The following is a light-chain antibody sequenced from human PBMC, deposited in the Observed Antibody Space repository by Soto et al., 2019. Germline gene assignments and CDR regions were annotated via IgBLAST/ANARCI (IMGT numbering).Light chain of an antibody. CDR3: QQGYSIPT. J-gene: IGKJ2*01. V-gene: IGKV1-39*01. CDR2: AAS. Sequence: DIQLTQSPSSLSASVGDRVTITCRTSQSIDIYLNWYQQRPGQVPKLLIYAASNLQRGVPSRFSGIGSGTEFTLTISSLQPEDFATYYCQQGYSIPTFGQGTKVGIK. CDR1: QSIDIY.